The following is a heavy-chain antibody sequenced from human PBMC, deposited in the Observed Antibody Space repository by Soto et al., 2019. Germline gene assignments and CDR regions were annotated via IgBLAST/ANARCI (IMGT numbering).Heavy chain of an antibody. J-gene: IGHJ4*02. Sequence: GASVKVSCKASGGTFSSYAISWVRQAPGQGLEWMVGIIPIFGTANYAQKFQGRVTITADESTSTAYMELSSLRSEDTAVYYCARGIPKLGYCSSTSCYVPPLDYWGQGTLVTVSS. CDR2: IIPIFGTA. D-gene: IGHD2-2*01. V-gene: IGHV1-69*13. CDR1: GGTFSSYA. CDR3: ARGIPKLGYCSSTSCYVPPLDY.